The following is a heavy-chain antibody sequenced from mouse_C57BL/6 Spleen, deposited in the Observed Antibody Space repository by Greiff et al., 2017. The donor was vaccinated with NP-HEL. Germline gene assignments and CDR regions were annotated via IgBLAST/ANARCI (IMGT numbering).Heavy chain of an antibody. CDR1: GYSFTDYN. J-gene: IGHJ2*01. CDR3: AREEVYGSSSYYFDY. D-gene: IGHD1-1*01. Sequence: LVESGPELVKPGASVKISCKASGYSFTDYNMNWVKQSNGKSLEWIGVINPNYGTTSYNHKFKGKATLTVDQSSSTAYMQLNSLTSEDSAVYYCAREEVYGSSSYYFDYWGQGTTLTVSS. V-gene: IGHV1-39*01. CDR2: INPNYGTT.